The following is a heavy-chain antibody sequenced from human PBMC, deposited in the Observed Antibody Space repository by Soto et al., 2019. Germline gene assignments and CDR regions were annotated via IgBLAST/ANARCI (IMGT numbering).Heavy chain of an antibody. J-gene: IGHJ4*02. CDR1: GYSISSGSY. CDR3: ARQRTSVVTQAYFDV. V-gene: IGHV4-38-2*02. Sequence: SETLSLTCTVSGYSISSGSYWAWIRQPPGKGLEWIGSIYYSGSTYNNPSLRSRVSMSIDTSKDQFSLKLKSVTAADTALYFCARQRTSVVTQAYFDVWGPGSLVTVSS. CDR2: IYYSGST. D-gene: IGHD2-21*02.